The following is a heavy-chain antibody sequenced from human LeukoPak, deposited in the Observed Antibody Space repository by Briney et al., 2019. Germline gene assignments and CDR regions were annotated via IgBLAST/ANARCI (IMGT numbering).Heavy chain of an antibody. CDR3: ARARIDGYSRYFDY. J-gene: IGHJ4*02. Sequence: SETLSLTCAVSGGSISSGGYSWSWIRQPPGKGLEWIGYIYHSGSTYYNPSLKSRVTISVDRSKNQFSLKLSSVTAADTAVYYCARARIDGYSRYFDYWGQGTLVTVSS. CDR1: GGSISSGGYS. V-gene: IGHV4-30-2*01. CDR2: IYHSGST. D-gene: IGHD5-24*01.